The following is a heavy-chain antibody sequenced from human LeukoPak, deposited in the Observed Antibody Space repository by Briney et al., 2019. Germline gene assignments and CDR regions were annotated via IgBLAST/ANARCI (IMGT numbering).Heavy chain of an antibody. V-gene: IGHV4-4*02. CDR2: MYHGGRT. CDR3: ATDGYFEV. J-gene: IGHJ2*01. CDR1: GGSISSSNW. Sequence: SGTLSLTCDVSGGSISSSNWWIWVRQSPGKGLEWIGEMYHGGRTSYHPSLKSRVTISVDKSKNQFSLKLTSATAADTAVYFCATDGYFEVWGRGTLVTVSS.